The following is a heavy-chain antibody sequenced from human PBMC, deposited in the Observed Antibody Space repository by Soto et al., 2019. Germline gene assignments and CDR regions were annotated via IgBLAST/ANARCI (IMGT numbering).Heavy chain of an antibody. J-gene: IGHJ6*02. CDR3: ASLLVPAAITAYYYGMDV. CDR1: GGSISSGDYY. D-gene: IGHD2-2*01. CDR2: IYYSGST. Sequence: QVQLQESGPGLVKPSQTLSLTCTVSGGSISSGDYYWSWIRQPPGKGLEWIGYIYYSGSTYYNPSLKSRVTISVDTSKNQFSLKLSSVTAADTAVCYCASLLVPAAITAYYYGMDVWGQGTTVTVSS. V-gene: IGHV4-30-4*01.